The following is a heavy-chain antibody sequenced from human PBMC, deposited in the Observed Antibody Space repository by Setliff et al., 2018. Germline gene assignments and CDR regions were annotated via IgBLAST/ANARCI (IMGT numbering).Heavy chain of an antibody. J-gene: IGHJ4*02. D-gene: IGHD4-17*01. CDR2: ISGSGGST. CDR3: ARDPTVSD. Sequence: PGGSLRLSYAASGFTFTSYAMNWVRQAPGKGLEWVSVISGSGGSTDYADSVKGRFTISRDNAKNSLYLQMNSLRAEDTAVYYCARDPTVSDWGQGTLVTVSS. V-gene: IGHV3-23*01. CDR1: GFTFTSYA.